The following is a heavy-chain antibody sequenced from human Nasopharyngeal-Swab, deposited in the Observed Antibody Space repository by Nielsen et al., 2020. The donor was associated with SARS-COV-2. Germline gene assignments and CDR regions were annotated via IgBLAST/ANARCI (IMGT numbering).Heavy chain of an antibody. CDR1: GGSISSGGYY. V-gene: IGHV4-31*03. J-gene: IGHJ4*02. CDR2: IYYSGST. CDR3: ARVNLGGSDIRVDY. Sequence: SETLSLTCTVSGGSISSGGYYWSWIRQHPGKGLAWIGYIYYSGSTYYNPSLKSRVTISVDTSKNQFSLKLSSVTAADTAVYYCARVNLGGSDIRVDYWGQGTLVTVSS. D-gene: IGHD2-2*02.